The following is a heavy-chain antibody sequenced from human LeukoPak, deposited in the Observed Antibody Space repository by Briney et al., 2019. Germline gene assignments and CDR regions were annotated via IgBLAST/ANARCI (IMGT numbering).Heavy chain of an antibody. V-gene: IGHV4-59*01. CDR1: GGSINSYY. CDR2: IYYSGNT. CDR3: AREGRQDYFDH. J-gene: IGHJ4*02. Sequence: PSETLSLTCTVSGGSINSYYWSWLRQPPGKGLEWIGYIYYSGNTNYNPSLKSRVSISIDTSKNQLSLQLSSVTAADTAMYYCAREGRQDYFDHWGQGSLVTVSS.